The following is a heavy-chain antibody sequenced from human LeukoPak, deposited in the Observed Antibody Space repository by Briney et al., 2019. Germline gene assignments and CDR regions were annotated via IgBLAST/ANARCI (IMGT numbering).Heavy chain of an antibody. J-gene: IGHJ4*02. CDR3: ARDGRYSSSWYPFDY. CDR2: ISSSSSYI. D-gene: IGHD6-13*01. Sequence: PGGSLRLSRAASGFTFSSYSMNWVRQAPGKGLEWVSSISSSSSYIYYADSVKGRFTISRDNAKNSLYLQMNSLRAEDTAVYYCARDGRYSSSWYPFDYWGQGTLVTVSS. CDR1: GFTFSSYS. V-gene: IGHV3-21*01.